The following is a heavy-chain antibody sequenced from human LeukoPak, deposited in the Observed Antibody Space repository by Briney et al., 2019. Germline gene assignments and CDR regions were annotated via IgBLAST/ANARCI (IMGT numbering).Heavy chain of an antibody. J-gene: IGHJ4*02. V-gene: IGHV3-7*01. D-gene: IGHD1-26*01. CDR1: GFTFSSYW. CDR3: ARDVAGSLDY. Sequence: GGSLRLSCVASGFTFSSYWMAWVRQAPGKGLEWVANIKQDESEKNYVDSVKGRFTISRDNAKNSLFLQMNSLRVEDTAVYYCARDVAGSLDYWGQGNLVTVSS. CDR2: IKQDESEK.